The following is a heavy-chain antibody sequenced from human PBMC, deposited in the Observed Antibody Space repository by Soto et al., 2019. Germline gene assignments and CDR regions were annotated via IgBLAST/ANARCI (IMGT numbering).Heavy chain of an antibody. CDR3: AKDWWYCSGGSCYGFDY. Sequence: ESGGGVVQPGRSLRLSCAASGFTFSTYGMHWVRQAPGKGLEWVAVISYDGSNKYYVDSVKGRFTISRDNSKNTLYLQMNSLRAEDTAVYYCAKDWWYCSGGSCYGFDYWGQGTLVTVSS. CDR1: GFTFSTYG. V-gene: IGHV3-30*18. CDR2: ISYDGSNK. D-gene: IGHD2-15*01. J-gene: IGHJ4*02.